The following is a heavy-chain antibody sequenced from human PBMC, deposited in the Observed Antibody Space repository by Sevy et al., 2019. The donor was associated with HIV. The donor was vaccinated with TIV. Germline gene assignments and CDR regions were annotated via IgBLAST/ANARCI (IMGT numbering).Heavy chain of an antibody. CDR3: ARPHGYYYDSCAPYYFDY. CDR1: GYSFTSYW. Sequence: VQSLKISCKGSGYSFTSYWIGWVRQMPGKGLQWMGIIYPGHSDTRHSPSFQGQVTIPADKSISTAYLQWSSLKASDTVMYYCARPHGYYYDSCAPYYFDYWGQGTLVTVSS. D-gene: IGHD3-22*01. V-gene: IGHV5-51*01. CDR2: IYPGHSDT. J-gene: IGHJ4*02.